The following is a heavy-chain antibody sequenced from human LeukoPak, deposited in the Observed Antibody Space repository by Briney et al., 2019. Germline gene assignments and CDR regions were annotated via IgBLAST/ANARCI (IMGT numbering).Heavy chain of an antibody. V-gene: IGHV4-34*01. Sequence: SETLSLTCAVYGGPFSGYYWSWIRQPPGKGLEWIGEINHSGSTNYNPSLRSRVTISVDTSKNQFSLKFTSMTAADTAVYYCARSPKTQWLSPGDGFDIWGRGTLVTVSS. CDR2: INHSGST. CDR1: GGPFSGYY. D-gene: IGHD6-19*01. CDR3: ARSPKTQWLSPGDGFDI. J-gene: IGHJ3*02.